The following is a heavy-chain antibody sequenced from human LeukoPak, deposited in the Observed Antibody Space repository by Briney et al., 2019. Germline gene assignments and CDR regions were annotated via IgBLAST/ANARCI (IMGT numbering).Heavy chain of an antibody. CDR2: ISSSSSYI. V-gene: IGHV3-21*01. CDR3: ARGRYYDFWSGRRGAFDI. Sequence: PGGSLRLSCAASGFTFSSYSMNWVRQAPGKGLEWVSSISSSSSYIYYADSVKGRFTISRDNAKNSLYLQMNSLRAEDTAVYYCARGRYYDFWSGRRGAFDIWGQGTMVTVSS. J-gene: IGHJ3*02. D-gene: IGHD3-3*01. CDR1: GFTFSSYS.